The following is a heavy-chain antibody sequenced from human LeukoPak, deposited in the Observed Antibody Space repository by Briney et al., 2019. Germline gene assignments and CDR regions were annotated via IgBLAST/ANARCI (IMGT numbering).Heavy chain of an antibody. CDR2: IKHDGSEK. D-gene: IGHD6-6*01. Sequence: SGGSLRLSCAASAFTFSDYWMTWVRQAPGKGLKWVANIKHDGSEKYYVDSVRGRFTIPRDNAKNSLYLQINSLRAEDTAVYYCARSSYSSSSSVWGQGTMVTVSS. CDR3: ARSSYSSSSSV. CDR1: AFTFSDYW. V-gene: IGHV3-7*03. J-gene: IGHJ3*01.